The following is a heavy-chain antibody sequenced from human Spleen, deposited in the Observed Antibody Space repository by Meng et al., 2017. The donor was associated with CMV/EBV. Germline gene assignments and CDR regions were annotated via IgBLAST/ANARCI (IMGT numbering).Heavy chain of an antibody. V-gene: IGHV3-23*01. CDR1: GLTFSSYA. J-gene: IGHJ4*02. CDR2: ISGSGGST. CDR3: AKDLVYYDY. Sequence: SWAASGLTFSSYAMSWVRQAPGKGLEWVSAISGSGGSTYYADSVKGRFTISRDNSKNTLYLQMNSLRAEDTAVYYCAKDLVYYDYWGQGTLVTVSS.